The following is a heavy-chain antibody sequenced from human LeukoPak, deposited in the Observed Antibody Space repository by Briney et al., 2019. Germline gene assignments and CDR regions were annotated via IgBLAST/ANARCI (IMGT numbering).Heavy chain of an antibody. D-gene: IGHD2-15*01. Sequence: SETLSLTCTVSGDSISSGSYYWGWIRQPPGKGLEWIGSIYHSGSTYYNPSLKSRVTISVDTSKNQFSLKLSSVTAADTAVYYCARIPNLSYCSGGSCYLDYWGQGTLVTVSS. CDR2: IYHSGST. CDR1: GDSISSGSYY. CDR3: ARIPNLSYCSGGSCYLDY. J-gene: IGHJ4*02. V-gene: IGHV4-39*07.